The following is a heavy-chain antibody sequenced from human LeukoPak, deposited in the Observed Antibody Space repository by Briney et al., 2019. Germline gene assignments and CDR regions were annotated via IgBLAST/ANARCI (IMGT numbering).Heavy chain of an antibody. CDR3: VRDYDSSGYFDY. D-gene: IGHD3-22*01. V-gene: IGHV1-46*01. Sequence: GSVKVSCKASGYTFTSYYMHWVRQAPGQGLEWMGIINPSGGSTRYAQKFQGRVTMTRDTSTSTVYMELSSLRSEDTAVYYCVRDYDSSGYFDYWGQGTLVTVSS. CDR1: GYTFTSYY. J-gene: IGHJ4*02. CDR2: INPSGGST.